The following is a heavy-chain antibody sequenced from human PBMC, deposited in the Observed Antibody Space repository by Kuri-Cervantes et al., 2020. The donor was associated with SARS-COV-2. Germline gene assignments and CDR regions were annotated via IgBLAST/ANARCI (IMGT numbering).Heavy chain of an antibody. V-gene: IGHV4-30-4*01. CDR3: ARIKIKTTIFGVVIIGHGMDV. Sequence: SETLSLTCTVSGGSVSSGSYYWSWIRQPPGKGLEWIGYIYYSGSTYYNPSLKSRVTISVDTSKNQFSLKLSSVTAADTAVYYCARIKIKTTIFGVVIIGHGMDVWGQGTTVTVSS. CDR2: IYYSGST. CDR1: GGSVSSGSYY. D-gene: IGHD3-3*01. J-gene: IGHJ6*02.